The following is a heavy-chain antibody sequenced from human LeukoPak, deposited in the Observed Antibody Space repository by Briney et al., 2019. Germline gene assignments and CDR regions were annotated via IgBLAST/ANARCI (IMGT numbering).Heavy chain of an antibody. J-gene: IGHJ4*02. CDR3: AREGGNFFFDY. V-gene: IGHV3-48*03. CDR2: ISTSGRTI. Sequence: GGSLRLSCAASGFXFSTYEISWVRQAPGKGLEWGSYISTSGRTIYYADSVKGRFTISRDNAKNSLYLQMNSLRAEDTAVYYCAREGGNFFFDYWGQGTLVTVSS. D-gene: IGHD1-26*01. CDR1: GFXFSTYE.